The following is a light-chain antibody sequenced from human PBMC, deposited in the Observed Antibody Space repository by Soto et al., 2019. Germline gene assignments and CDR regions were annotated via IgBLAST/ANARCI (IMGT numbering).Light chain of an antibody. CDR1: SSNIGNNY. CDR3: GTWDSSRSAWV. J-gene: IGLJ3*02. V-gene: IGLV1-51*01. Sequence: QSVLTQPPSVSAAPGQTVTISCSGSSSNIGNNYVSWYQQLPGTAPKLLIYDNNKRPSGIPDRFSGSKSGTSATLGITGLQTGDEDDDYCGTWDSSRSAWVFGGGTKLTVL. CDR2: DNN.